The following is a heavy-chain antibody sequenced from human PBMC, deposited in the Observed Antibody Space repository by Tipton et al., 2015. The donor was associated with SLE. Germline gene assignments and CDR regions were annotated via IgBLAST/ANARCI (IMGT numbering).Heavy chain of an antibody. CDR3: GSRGAFDI. D-gene: IGHD3-16*01. CDR2: MYYTGNT. Sequence: TLSLTCTVSGGSISSDNYYWDWIRQPPGKGLEWVGTMYYTGNTYYNPSLRSRVTISVDTSKNQFSLKLNSVTAADTAVYYCGSRGAFDIWGQGTLVTVSS. J-gene: IGHJ3*02. CDR1: GGSISSDNYY. V-gene: IGHV4-39*07.